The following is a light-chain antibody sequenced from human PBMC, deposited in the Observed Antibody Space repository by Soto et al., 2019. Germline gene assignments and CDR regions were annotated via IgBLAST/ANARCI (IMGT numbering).Light chain of an antibody. J-gene: IGLJ7*01. Sequence: QPVLTQSSSASASLGSSVKLTCTLSSGHSSYIIAWHQQQPGKAPRYLMKLEGSGSYNKGSGVPDRFSGSSSGADRYLTISNLQSEDEADYYCETWDSNTYAVFGVGTQLTVL. V-gene: IGLV4-60*03. CDR2: LEGSGSY. CDR3: ETWDSNTYAV. CDR1: SGHSSYI.